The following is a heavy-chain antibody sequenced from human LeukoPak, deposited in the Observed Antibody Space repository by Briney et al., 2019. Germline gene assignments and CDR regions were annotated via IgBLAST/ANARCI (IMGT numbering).Heavy chain of an antibody. CDR1: GFTFSDNW. D-gene: IGHD4-17*01. CDR3: ARDGLNYGDCEYYFDY. V-gene: IGHV3-74*01. Sequence: GGSLRLSCAASGFTFSDNWMHWVRQAPGKGLVWVSRISPDGSDTVYADSVKGRFTISRDNSKNTLYLQMNSLRAEDTAVYYCARDGLNYGDCEYYFDYWGQGTLVTVSS. J-gene: IGHJ4*02. CDR2: ISPDGSDT.